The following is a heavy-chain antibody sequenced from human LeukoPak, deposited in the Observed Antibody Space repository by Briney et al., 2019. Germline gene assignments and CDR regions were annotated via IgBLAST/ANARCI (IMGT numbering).Heavy chain of an antibody. J-gene: IGHJ6*02. CDR3: ARVQTDIVVVVAGAYYYYGMDV. D-gene: IGHD2-15*01. Sequence: GGSLRLSCAASGFTFSSYGMHWVRQAPGKGLEWVAVIWYDGSNKYYADSVKGRFTISRDNSKNTLYLQMNSLRAEDTAVYYCARVQTDIVVVVAGAYYYYGMDVWGQGTTVTVSS. CDR2: IWYDGSNK. CDR1: GFTFSSYG. V-gene: IGHV3-33*01.